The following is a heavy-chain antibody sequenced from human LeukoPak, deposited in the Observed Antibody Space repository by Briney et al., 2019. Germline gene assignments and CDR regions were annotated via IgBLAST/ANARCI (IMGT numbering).Heavy chain of an antibody. V-gene: IGHV4-59*08. CDR3: ARHRVSGSSYSALEY. CDR1: GGSISSHY. J-gene: IGHJ4*02. Sequence: SETLSLTCTVSGGSISSHYWSWIRQPPGKGLEWIGYIYYSGSSNYDPSLKSRVIISVDTSKNHFSLNLSSVTAADTAVYYCARHRVSGSSYSALEYWGQGTLVTVSS. D-gene: IGHD1-26*01. CDR2: IYYSGSS.